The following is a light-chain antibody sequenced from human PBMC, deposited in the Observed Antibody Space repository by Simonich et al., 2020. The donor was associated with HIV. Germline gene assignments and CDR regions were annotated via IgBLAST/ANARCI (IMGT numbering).Light chain of an antibody. V-gene: IGLV3-1*01. CDR1: ALPNQY. CDR3: QAWDSSTAV. CDR2: EDV. J-gene: IGLJ3*02. Sequence: SYDLTQPPSVSVSPGQTARNTCSGDALPNQYAYWYPQKQGPSPVLVISEDVKRPSGIPERFSGSNSGNTATLTISGTQAMDEADYYCQAWDSSTAVFGGGTKLTVL.